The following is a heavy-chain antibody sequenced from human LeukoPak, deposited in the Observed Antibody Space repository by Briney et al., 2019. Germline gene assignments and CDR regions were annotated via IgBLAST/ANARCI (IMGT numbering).Heavy chain of an antibody. J-gene: IGHJ5*02. CDR1: GGSFSGYY. V-gene: IGHV4-34*01. CDR3: ARGVVAGTGDNWFDP. D-gene: IGHD6-13*01. CDR2: INHSGST. Sequence: PSETLSLTCAVYGGSFSGYYWSWIRQPPGKGLEWIGEINHSGSTNYNPSLKSRVTISVDTSKNQFSLKLSSVTAADTAVYYCARGVVAGTGDNWFDPWGQGTLVTVSS.